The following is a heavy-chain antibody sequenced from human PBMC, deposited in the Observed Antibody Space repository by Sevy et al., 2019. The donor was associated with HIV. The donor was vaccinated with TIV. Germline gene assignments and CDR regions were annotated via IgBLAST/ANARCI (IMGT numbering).Heavy chain of an antibody. CDR1: GFNISPYA. Sequence: GGSLRLSCSASGFNISPYALHWVRQTPGKGLQWLAVISKDGTNKDYADFVKGGFSLSRDNSKNTMYLRMSNLRPEDTSVYYYAKEGYYYASHSADWFDPWGQGTLVTVSS. D-gene: IGHD3-22*01. CDR3: AKEGYYYASHSADWFDP. V-gene: IGHV3-30*04. CDR2: ISKDGTNK. J-gene: IGHJ5*02.